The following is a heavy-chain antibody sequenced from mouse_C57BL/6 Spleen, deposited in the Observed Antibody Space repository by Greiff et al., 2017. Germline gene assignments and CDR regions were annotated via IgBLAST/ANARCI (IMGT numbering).Heavy chain of an antibody. Sequence: VQLQQSGAELVRPGASVTLSCKASGYTFTDYEMHWVKQTPVHGLEWIGAIAPETGGTAYNQKFKGKAILTADKSSSTAYMVLRSLTAADSAVYYCTRGAYGRFDYGGQGTALTVSS. J-gene: IGHJ2*01. V-gene: IGHV1-15*01. D-gene: IGHD1-1*01. CDR2: IAPETGGT. CDR1: GYTFTDYE. CDR3: TRGAYGRFDY.